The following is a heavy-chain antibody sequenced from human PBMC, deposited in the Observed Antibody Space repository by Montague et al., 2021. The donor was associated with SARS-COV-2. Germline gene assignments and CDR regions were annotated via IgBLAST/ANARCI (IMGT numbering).Heavy chain of an antibody. V-gene: IGHV4-31*03. CDR2: IYYSGST. J-gene: IGHJ6*02. Sequence: TLSLTSSVSSGSINSGGFYWSWIRQPPGKGLEWIGYIYYSGSTYYXPSLESRLTMSVDTSKNQFSLNLSSVTAADTAVYYCARSVRGYCNDDSCLARYYYGLDVWGQGTTVTVSS. CDR3: ARSVRGYCNDDSCLARYYYGLDV. CDR1: SGSINSGGFY. D-gene: IGHD2-15*01.